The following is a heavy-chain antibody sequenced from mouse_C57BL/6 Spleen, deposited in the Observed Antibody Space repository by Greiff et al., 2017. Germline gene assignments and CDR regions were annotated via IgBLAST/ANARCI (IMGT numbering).Heavy chain of an antibody. D-gene: IGHD1-1*01. J-gene: IGHJ2*01. V-gene: IGHV5-9*01. CDR1: GFTFSSYT. CDR2: ISGGGGNT. CDR3: ARHAHYYGSSYFDD. Sequence: EVQRVESGGGLVKPGGSLKLSCAASGFTFSSYTMSWVRQTPEKRLEWVATISGGGGNTYYPDSVKGRFTISRDNAKNTLYLQMSSLRSEDTALYYCARHAHYYGSSYFDDGGQGTTLTVSS.